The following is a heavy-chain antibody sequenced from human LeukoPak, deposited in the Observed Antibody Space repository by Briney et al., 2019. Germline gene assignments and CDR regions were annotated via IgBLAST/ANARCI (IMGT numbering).Heavy chain of an antibody. CDR2: IYTSGST. CDR3: ARDKTDYDILTDAGYFDY. CDR1: GGSISSGSYY. J-gene: IGHJ4*02. V-gene: IGHV4-61*02. D-gene: IGHD3-9*01. Sequence: SETLSLTCTVSGGSISSGSYYWSWIRQPAGKGLEWIGRIYTSGSTNHNPSLKSRVTISVDTSKNQFSLKLSSVTAADTAVYYCARDKTDYDILTDAGYFDYWGQGTLVTVSS.